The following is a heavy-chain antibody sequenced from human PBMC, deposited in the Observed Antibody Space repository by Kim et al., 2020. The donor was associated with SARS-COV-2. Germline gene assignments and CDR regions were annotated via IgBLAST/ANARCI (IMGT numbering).Heavy chain of an antibody. CDR2: ISSSSSYI. D-gene: IGHD6-19*01. Sequence: GGSLRLSCAASGFTFSSYSMNWVRQAPGKGLEWVSSISSSSSYIYYADSVKGRFTISRDNAKNSLYLQMNSLRAEDTAVYYCARDGYSSGWSSLDVGYYYMDVWGKGTTVTVSS. V-gene: IGHV3-21*01. J-gene: IGHJ6*03. CDR1: GFTFSSYS. CDR3: ARDGYSSGWSSLDVGYYYMDV.